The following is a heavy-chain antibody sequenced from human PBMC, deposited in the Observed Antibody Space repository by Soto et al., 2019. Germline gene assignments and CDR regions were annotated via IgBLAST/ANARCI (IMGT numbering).Heavy chain of an antibody. Sequence: GGSLRLSCSASGFSFSDSAMHWVRQAPGKRLEYVSAISTNGRSTYYADSVRGRFTISRDNSKNTVHLQMSSLRTEDTAVYYCLRDIFGVVIFDSWGQGTPVTVSS. J-gene: IGHJ4*02. CDR3: LRDIFGVVIFDS. CDR1: GFSFSDSA. CDR2: ISTNGRST. V-gene: IGHV3-64D*06. D-gene: IGHD3-3*01.